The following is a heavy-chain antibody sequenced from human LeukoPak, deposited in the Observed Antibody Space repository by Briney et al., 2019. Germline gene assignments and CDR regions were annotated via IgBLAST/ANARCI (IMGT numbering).Heavy chain of an antibody. J-gene: IGHJ4*02. D-gene: IGHD6-13*01. CDR3: ARERSSSTWGSFDY. V-gene: IGHV3-48*03. CDR1: GFTFSSYG. CDR2: ISSSGGTI. Sequence: GGSLRLSCAASGFTFSSYGMNWVRQSPGKGLEWVSYISSSGGTIYYADSVKGRFTISRDNAKNSVYLQMNSLRAEDTAVYYCARERSSSTWGSFDYWGQGTLVTVSS.